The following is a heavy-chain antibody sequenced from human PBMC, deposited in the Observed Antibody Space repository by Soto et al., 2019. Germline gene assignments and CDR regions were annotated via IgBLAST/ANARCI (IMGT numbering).Heavy chain of an antibody. D-gene: IGHD1-26*01. J-gene: IGHJ6*02. CDR2: IVPMLGTP. V-gene: IGHV1-69*01. CDR3: ASNGADGSSLSQYSGIDG. Sequence: QVQLVQSGAEVKEPGSSVRVSCKASGGTFDNFIMNWVRQTPGQGLEWMGGIVPMLGTPTYAEKVKGRVKVTATGSPSTVYAEVTSLIYEDTAIYYCASNGADGSSLSQYSGIDGWGQGTNVNGS. CDR1: GGTFDNFI.